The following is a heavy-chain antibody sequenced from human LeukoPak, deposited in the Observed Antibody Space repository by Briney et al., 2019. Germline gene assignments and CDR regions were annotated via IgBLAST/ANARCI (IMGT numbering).Heavy chain of an antibody. CDR1: RYTFTSYG. Sequence: ASVKVSCKASRYTFTSYGISWVRQAPGQGLEWMGWISAYNGNTNYAQKLQGRVTMTTDTSTSTAYMELRSLRSDDTAVYYCARDWRYCGGDCPPRPGYWGQGTLVTVSS. CDR2: ISAYNGNT. V-gene: IGHV1-18*01. CDR3: ARDWRYCGGDCPPRPGY. D-gene: IGHD2-21*02. J-gene: IGHJ4*02.